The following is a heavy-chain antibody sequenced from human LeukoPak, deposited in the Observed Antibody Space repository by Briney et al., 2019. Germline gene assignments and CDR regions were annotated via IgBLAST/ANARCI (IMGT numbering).Heavy chain of an antibody. D-gene: IGHD6-19*01. J-gene: IGHJ4*02. CDR3: ARRDISSGWSFDY. Sequence: PSETLSLTCTVSGGSVSNYDWSWIRQPAGKGLEWISQIHTSGSTNYNPPLKSRVSMSIDTPENQVSLTIRSVTAADMAVYYCARRDISSGWSFDYWGQGILVTVSS. CDR1: GGSVSNYD. CDR2: IHTSGST. V-gene: IGHV4-4*07.